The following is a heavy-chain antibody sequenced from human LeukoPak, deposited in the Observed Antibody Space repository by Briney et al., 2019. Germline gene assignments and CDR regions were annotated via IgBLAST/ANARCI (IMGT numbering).Heavy chain of an antibody. Sequence: SVKVSCKASGGTFSSYTISWVRQAPGQGLEWMVGIIPIFGTANYAQKFQGRVTITTDESTSTAHMELSSLRSEDTAVYYCARGSSYDFWSGYFDYWGQGTLVTVSS. J-gene: IGHJ4*02. CDR2: IIPIFGTA. D-gene: IGHD3-3*01. V-gene: IGHV1-69*05. CDR3: ARGSSYDFWSGYFDY. CDR1: GGTFSSYT.